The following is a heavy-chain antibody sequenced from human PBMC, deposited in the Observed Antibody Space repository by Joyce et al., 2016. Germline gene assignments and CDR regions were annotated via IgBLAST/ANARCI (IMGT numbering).Heavy chain of an antibody. CDR3: ARTSVVTPGRFDD. V-gene: IGHV4-31*03. D-gene: IGHD4-23*01. CDR1: GASITSGDHY. J-gene: IGHJ4*01. Sequence: QVQLQASGPGLVKPSQTLSLTCTVSGASITSGDHYWTWIRQLPGKGLEWIGNIFYRGTTSYNPSRKRRVSFSVDTSKNQFFLKVFSVTVADTAVYFCARTSVVTPGRFDDWGHGTLVTVSS. CDR2: IFYRGTT.